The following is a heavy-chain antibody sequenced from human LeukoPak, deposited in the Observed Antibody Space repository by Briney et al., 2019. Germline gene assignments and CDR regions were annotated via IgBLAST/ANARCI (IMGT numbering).Heavy chain of an antibody. V-gene: IGHV1-69*05. J-gene: IGHJ4*02. CDR2: IIPIFGTA. D-gene: IGHD2-21*02. Sequence: SVKVSCKASGGTFSSYAISWVRQAPGQGLEWMGGIIPIFGTANYAQKFQGRVTNTTDESTSTAYMELSSLRSEDTAVYYCARAYCGGDCYSVHFDYWGQGTLVTVSS. CDR1: GGTFSSYA. CDR3: ARAYCGGDCYSVHFDY.